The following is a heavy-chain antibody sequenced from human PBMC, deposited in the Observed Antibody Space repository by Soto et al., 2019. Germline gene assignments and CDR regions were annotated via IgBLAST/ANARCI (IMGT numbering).Heavy chain of an antibody. Sequence: PGGSLRLSCAASGFTFSNAWMSWVRQAPGKGLEWVGRIKSKTDGGTTDYAAPVKGRFTTSRDDSKNTLYLQMNSLKTEDTAVYYCTTVHYFWSGPRTQFDFRCQATFGTVSS. CDR2: IKSKTDGGTT. J-gene: IGHJ4*02. D-gene: IGHD3-3*01. CDR3: TTVHYFWSGPRTQFDF. V-gene: IGHV3-15*01. CDR1: GFTFSNAW.